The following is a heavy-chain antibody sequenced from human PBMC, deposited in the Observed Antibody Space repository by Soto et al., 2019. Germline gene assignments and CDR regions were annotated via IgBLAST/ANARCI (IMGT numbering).Heavy chain of an antibody. J-gene: IGHJ1*01. V-gene: IGHV1-69*13. Sequence: SVKVSCKASGGTFSSYAISWVGQAPGRGREWMGGIIPIFGTANYAQKFQGRVTIPADESTSTAYMELSSLRSEDTAVDYCARFHDSEIYSSSWTFQHWGQGTLVTVSS. CDR3: ARFHDSEIYSSSWTFQH. CDR1: GGTFSSYA. D-gene: IGHD6-13*01. CDR2: IIPIFGTA.